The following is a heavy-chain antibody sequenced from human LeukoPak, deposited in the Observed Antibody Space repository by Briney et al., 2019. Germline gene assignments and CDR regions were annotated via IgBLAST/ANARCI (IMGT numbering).Heavy chain of an antibody. CDR1: VVSTSTTY. CDR3: ATESGDFWSGYSLDY. Sequence: KPSETLSLTCTVPVVSTSTTYWRWIRPPPGEGLEWIGYIYHSGSTNYTPSIKSRDTISVDTSKNQFPLKLSSVTAADTAVYYYATESGDFWSGYSLDYWGQGTLVTVSS. V-gene: IGHV4-59*01. CDR2: IYHSGST. D-gene: IGHD3-3*01. J-gene: IGHJ4*02.